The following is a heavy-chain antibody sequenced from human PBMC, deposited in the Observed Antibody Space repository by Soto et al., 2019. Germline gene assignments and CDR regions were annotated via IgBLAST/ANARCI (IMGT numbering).Heavy chain of an antibody. CDR3: ASFRAVAGTGENYGTDV. Sequence: QVQLVESGGGVVQPGRSLRLSCAASGFTFSSYAMHWVRQAPGKGLEWVAVISYDGSNKYYAVSVKGRFTISRDNSKNTMSLPMTGEGAEDTSVYYCASFRAVAGTGENYGTDVW. J-gene: IGHJ6*01. D-gene: IGHD6-13*01. V-gene: IGHV3-30-3*01. CDR2: ISYDGSNK. CDR1: GFTFSSYA.